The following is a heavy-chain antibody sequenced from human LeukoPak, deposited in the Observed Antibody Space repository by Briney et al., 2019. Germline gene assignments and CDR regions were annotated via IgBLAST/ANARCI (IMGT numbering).Heavy chain of an antibody. Sequence: GGSLLLSCAASGFPFSSYSMNWVRQAPGKGLEWVSSISSSSSYIYYADSVKGRFTISRDNAKNSLYLQMNSLRAEDTAVYYCARSGVHIVVVTALPDAFDIWGQGTMVTVSS. D-gene: IGHD2-21*02. J-gene: IGHJ3*02. CDR2: ISSSSSYI. CDR1: GFPFSSYS. V-gene: IGHV3-21*01. CDR3: ARSGVHIVVVTALPDAFDI.